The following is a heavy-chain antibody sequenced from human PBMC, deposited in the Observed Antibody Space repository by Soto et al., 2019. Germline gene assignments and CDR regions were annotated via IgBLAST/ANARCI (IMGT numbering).Heavy chain of an antibody. CDR3: ARESVYFDY. CDR1: GVSISSGGYS. CDR2: IYHSGST. V-gene: IGHV4-30-2*01. Sequence: SETLSLTCAVSGVSISSGGYSWSCIRQPPGQGLEWIGYIYHSGSTYYNPSLKGRVTISVDRSKNQFSLKLSSVTAADTAVYYCARESVYFDYWGQGTLVTVSS. J-gene: IGHJ4*02.